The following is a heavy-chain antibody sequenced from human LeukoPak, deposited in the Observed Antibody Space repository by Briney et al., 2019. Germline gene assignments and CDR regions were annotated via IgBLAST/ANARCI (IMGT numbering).Heavy chain of an antibody. CDR1: GGSVSSGNNY. CDR3: ARGSVYYYDSSGHP. J-gene: IGHJ5*02. V-gene: IGHV4-61*01. CDR2: IYNSGST. D-gene: IGHD3-22*01. Sequence: SETLSLTCTVSGGSVSSGNNYWTWIRHPPGRGREWIGYIYNSGSTNYNPSLKSRVTISIDTSKNQFSLKLSSVTAADTAVYYCARGSVYYYDSSGHPWGQGTLVTVSS.